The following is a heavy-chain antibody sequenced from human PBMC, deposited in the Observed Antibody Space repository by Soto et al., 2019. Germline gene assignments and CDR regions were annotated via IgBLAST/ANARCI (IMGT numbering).Heavy chain of an antibody. J-gene: IGHJ4*02. CDR1: GFAFTNYG. V-gene: IGHV3-30*03. CDR3: ARDVAMPTGLGLGY. CDR2: ISNDGSKK. Sequence: VGSLRLSCAASGFAFTNYGIHWVRQAPGKGLEWVAHISNDGSKKFYGDSVKGRFTISRDNSENTVYLQMTSLRPDDTAVFYCARDVAMPTGLGLGYWGQGTLVTVSS. D-gene: IGHD6-19*01.